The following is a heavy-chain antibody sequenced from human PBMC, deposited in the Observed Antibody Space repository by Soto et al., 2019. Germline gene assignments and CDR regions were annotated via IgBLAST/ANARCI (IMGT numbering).Heavy chain of an antibody. CDR3: AREGVATYYYYGMDV. CDR1: GYTFTRSG. CDR2: ISTYNGDT. V-gene: IGHV1-18*01. J-gene: IGHJ6*02. D-gene: IGHD5-12*01. Sequence: ASVKVSCKASGYTFTRSGISLVRQAPGQGLEWMGWISTYNGDTNYAQTFQGRVTMTTDTSTSTVHMEVRSLRSDDTAVYYCAREGVATYYYYGMDVWGQGTPVTVSS.